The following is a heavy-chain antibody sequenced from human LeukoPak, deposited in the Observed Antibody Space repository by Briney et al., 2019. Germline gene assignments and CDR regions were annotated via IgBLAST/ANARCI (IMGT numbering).Heavy chain of an antibody. CDR2: INTNTGNP. Sequence: GASVKVSCKASGYTFSSYAMNWVRQAPGQGLEWMGWINTNTGNPTYAKSFTGRFAFSLDTSVSTAYLQISSLQAEDTAVYYCARSNNDGDYLGVGFDYWGQGTLVTVSS. V-gene: IGHV7-4-1*02. CDR1: GYTFSSYA. CDR3: ARSNNDGDYLGVGFDY. D-gene: IGHD4-17*01. J-gene: IGHJ4*02.